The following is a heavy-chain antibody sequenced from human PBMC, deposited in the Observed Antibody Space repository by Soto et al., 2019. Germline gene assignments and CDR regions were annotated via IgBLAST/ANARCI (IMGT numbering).Heavy chain of an antibody. D-gene: IGHD4-17*01. J-gene: IGHJ4*02. CDR3: ARDSPGYGDNVLFDY. CDR1: GDIVSSNSVA. Sequence: PSQTLSLTCAISGDIVSSNSVAWNWIRQSPSRGLEWLGRTYYRSKWSNDYAVSVKSRITINPDTSKNQFSLQLNSVTPDDTAVYYCARDSPGYGDNVLFDYWGQGTLVTVSS. V-gene: IGHV6-1*01. CDR2: TYYRSKWSN.